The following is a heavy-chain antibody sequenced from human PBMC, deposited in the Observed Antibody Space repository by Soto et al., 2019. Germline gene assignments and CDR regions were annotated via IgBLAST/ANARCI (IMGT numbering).Heavy chain of an antibody. V-gene: IGHV1-2*02. CDR2: ITPYSGDT. D-gene: IGHD2-21*01. J-gene: IGHJ4*02. CDR3: LVSGLHFED. CDR1: GYTFSGYY. Sequence: ASVKVSCKTSGYTFSGYYMHWVRQAPGQGLEWMGLITPYSGDTTYAQKFQGRVTLTRDPSISTAFLQLSGLRFDDTAVYYCLVSGLHFEDWGQVTLVTFSS.